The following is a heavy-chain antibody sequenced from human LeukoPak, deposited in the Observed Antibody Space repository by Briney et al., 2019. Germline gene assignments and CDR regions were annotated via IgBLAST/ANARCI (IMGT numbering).Heavy chain of an antibody. CDR1: GFTFSNYW. CDR3: VRDGGRNKGEY. J-gene: IGHJ4*02. Sequence: GGSLRLSCAASGFTFSNYWMSWVRQAPAKGLEWVANIKGDGSKEKYVDSLKGRFTISRDNAKNSLYLQMNSLRVEDTAVYYCVRDGGRNKGEYWGQGTLVTVSS. CDR2: IKGDGSKE. V-gene: IGHV3-7*01. D-gene: IGHD4-23*01.